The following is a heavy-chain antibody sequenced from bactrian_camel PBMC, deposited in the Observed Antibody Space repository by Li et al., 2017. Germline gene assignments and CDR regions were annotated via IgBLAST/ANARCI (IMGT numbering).Heavy chain of an antibody. CDR1: GYSFNKYC. D-gene: IGHD3*01. V-gene: IGHV3S63*01. J-gene: IGHJ4*01. CDR3: AVPTLYCVSGQYTD. CDR2: IIDTDGKT. Sequence: QLVESGGGSVQAGESPRLSCATSGYSFNKYCMGWFRQAAGNTRESVGIIDTDGKTVVPYYVQGRFTLSKDNGKATVYLQMNTLKPDDTGMYYCAVPTLYCVSGQYTDWGRGTQVTVS.